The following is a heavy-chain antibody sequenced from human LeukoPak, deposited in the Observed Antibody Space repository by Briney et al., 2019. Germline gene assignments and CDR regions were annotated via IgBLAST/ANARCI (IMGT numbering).Heavy chain of an antibody. V-gene: IGHV5-51*01. J-gene: IGHJ4*02. Sequence: GESVKISCKGSGYSFTSYWIGWVRQMPGKGLEWMGIIYPGDSDTRYSPSFQGQVTISADKSISTAYLQWSSLKASDTAMYYCARAIYDFWSRSRLYYFDYWGQGTLVTVSS. CDR1: GYSFTSYW. CDR2: IYPGDSDT. CDR3: ARAIYDFWSRSRLYYFDY. D-gene: IGHD3-3*01.